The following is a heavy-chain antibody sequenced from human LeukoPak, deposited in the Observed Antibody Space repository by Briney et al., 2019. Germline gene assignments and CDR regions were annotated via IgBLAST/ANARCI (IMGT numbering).Heavy chain of an antibody. CDR3: ARGKYGGYFIDY. CDR1: GFTLTTPW. J-gene: IGHJ4*02. D-gene: IGHD5-12*01. V-gene: IGHV3-74*01. CDR2: IKPDGGDT. Sequence: GGAPRLSCGASGFTLTTPWIYLVRPTPGEGLVWVSRIKPDGGDTNYADSVKGRFTISRDNAKNTVYLQMNSLRAEDTAAYYCARGKYGGYFIDYWGQGTLVTVSS.